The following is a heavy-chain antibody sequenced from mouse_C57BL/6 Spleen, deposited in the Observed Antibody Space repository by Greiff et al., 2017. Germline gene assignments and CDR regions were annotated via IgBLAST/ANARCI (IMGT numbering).Heavy chain of an antibody. J-gene: IGHJ2*01. CDR1: GFTFSDYY. V-gene: IGHV5-16*01. CDR3: ARRGDYYHFDD. D-gene: IGHD1-1*01. Sequence: EVQRVESEGGLVKPGSSMKLSCTASGFTFSDYYMAWVRQVPEKGLEWVANINYDGSSTFYLDSLKSRFIISRDNAQNILYLQMSCLKSEDTATYYYARRGDYYHFDDWGQGTTLTGSS. CDR2: INYDGSST.